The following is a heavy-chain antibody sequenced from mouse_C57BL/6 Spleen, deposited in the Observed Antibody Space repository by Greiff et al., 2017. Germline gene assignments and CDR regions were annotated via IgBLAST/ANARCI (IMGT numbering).Heavy chain of an antibody. CDR2: ISSGGSYT. D-gene: IGHD1-1*01. CDR3: ARGDGSPYYFDY. J-gene: IGHJ2*01. CDR1: GFTFSSYG. Sequence: EVQLQQSGGDLVKPGGSLKLSCAASGFTFSSYGMSWVRQTPDKRLEWVATISSGGSYTYYPDSVKGRFTISRDNAKNTLYLQMSSLKSEDTAMYYCARGDGSPYYFDYWGQGTTLTVSS. V-gene: IGHV5-6*01.